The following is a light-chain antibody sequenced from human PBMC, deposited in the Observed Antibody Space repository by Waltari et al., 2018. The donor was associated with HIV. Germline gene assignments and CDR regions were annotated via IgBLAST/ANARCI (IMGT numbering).Light chain of an antibody. CDR3: ASWDDSLNGPV. CDR1: TSNIRRNT. J-gene: IGLJ2*01. Sequence: QSVLTQPPSASGTPEQRVTISCSGTTSNIRRNTVSWFQQFPGTAPKVRIYGKKQRTSGVPDRFSGSKSGTAASRAISGLQSEDEADYYCASWDDSLNGPVFGGGTKLTVV. CDR2: GKK. V-gene: IGLV1-44*01.